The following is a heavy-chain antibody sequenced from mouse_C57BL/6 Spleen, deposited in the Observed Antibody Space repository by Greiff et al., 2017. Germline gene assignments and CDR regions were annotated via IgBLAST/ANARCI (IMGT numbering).Heavy chain of an antibody. CDR1: GYTFTSYW. CDR3: ARNGLPYAMDY. Sequence: QVQLQQPGAELVRPGSSVKLSCKASGYTFTSYWMDWVKQRPGQGLEWIGNIYPSDSETHYNQKFKDKATLTVDKSSSTAYMQLSSLTSEDSAVYYCARNGLPYAMDYWGQGTSVTVSS. J-gene: IGHJ4*01. D-gene: IGHD1-2*01. CDR2: IYPSDSET. V-gene: IGHV1-61*01.